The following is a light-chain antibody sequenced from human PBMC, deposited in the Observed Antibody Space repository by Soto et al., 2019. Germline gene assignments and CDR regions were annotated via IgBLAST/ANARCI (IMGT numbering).Light chain of an antibody. CDR3: CSHAGGDTYV. V-gene: IGLV2-23*01. Sequence: QSALAQPASVSGSPGQSITISCTGTTSDVGSGNVVSWYQHYPGKGPQLMIFDAFKRPSGVPSRFSGSKSGNTASLTISGLQAEDEADYYCCSHAGGDTYVFGTGTKLTVL. CDR2: DAF. CDR1: TSDVGSGNV. J-gene: IGLJ1*01.